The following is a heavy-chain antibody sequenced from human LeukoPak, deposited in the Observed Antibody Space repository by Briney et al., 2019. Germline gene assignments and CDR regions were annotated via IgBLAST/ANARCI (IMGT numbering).Heavy chain of an antibody. D-gene: IGHD2-15*01. V-gene: IGHV3-30-3*01. Sequence: PGGSLRLSCAASGFTFSNYAMNWVRQAPGKGLEWVAVISYDGSNKYYADSVKGRFTISRDNSKNTLYLQMNSLRAEDTAVYYCARDRGYCSGGSCYSDALDIWGQGTMVTVSS. CDR3: ARDRGYCSGGSCYSDALDI. J-gene: IGHJ3*02. CDR1: GFTFSNYA. CDR2: ISYDGSNK.